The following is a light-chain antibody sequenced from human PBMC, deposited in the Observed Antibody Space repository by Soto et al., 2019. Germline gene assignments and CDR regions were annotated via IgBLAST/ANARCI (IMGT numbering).Light chain of an antibody. CDR3: QQYGTSPQT. J-gene: IGKJ1*01. Sequence: EIVLTQSPGTLSLSPGERATLSCRASQRVTSSDLAWYQQKPGQAPGLLIYSASRRASGIPDRFRGSGSGTDFTLTISRLEPEDFAVYYCQQYGTSPQTFGQGTKVDNK. CDR2: SAS. CDR1: QRVTSSD. V-gene: IGKV3-20*01.